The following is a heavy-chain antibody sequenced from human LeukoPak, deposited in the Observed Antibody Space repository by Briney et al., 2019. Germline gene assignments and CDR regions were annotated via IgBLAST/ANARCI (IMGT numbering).Heavy chain of an antibody. CDR2: INPNSGGT. Sequence: GASVKVSCKASGYTFTGYYMHWVRQAPGQGLEWMGWINPNSGGTNYAQKFQGWVTMTRDTSITTVYMELTSLKSDDTAVYYCARNLWFGESSDAFDMWGQGTMVTVSS. V-gene: IGHV1-2*04. CDR1: GYTFTGYY. CDR3: ARNLWFGESSDAFDM. D-gene: IGHD3-10*01. J-gene: IGHJ3*02.